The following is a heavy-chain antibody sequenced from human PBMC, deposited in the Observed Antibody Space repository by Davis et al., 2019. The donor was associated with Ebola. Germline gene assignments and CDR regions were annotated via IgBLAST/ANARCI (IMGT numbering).Heavy chain of an antibody. CDR3: LDDYGDP. CDR1: GGSISSYY. Sequence: PSETLSLTCTVSGGSISSYYWSWIRQPPGKGLEWIGEINHSGSTNYNPSLKSRVTISVDTSKNQFSLKLSSVTAADTAVYYCLDDYGDPLGQGTLVTVSS. CDR2: INHSGST. D-gene: IGHD4-17*01. J-gene: IGHJ5*02. V-gene: IGHV4-34*01.